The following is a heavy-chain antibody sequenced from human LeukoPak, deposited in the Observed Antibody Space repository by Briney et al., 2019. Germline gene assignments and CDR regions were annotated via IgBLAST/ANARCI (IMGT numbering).Heavy chain of an antibody. CDR3: ARGGGRGGLYYYYYMDV. V-gene: IGHV3-66*01. J-gene: IGHJ6*03. CDR2: IYSGGST. CDR1: GFTVSSNY. D-gene: IGHD3-10*01. Sequence: AGGSLRLSCAASGFTVSSNYMSWVRQAPGKGLEWVSVIYSGGSTYYADSVKGRFTISRDNAKNSLYLQMNSLRAEDTAVYYCARGGGRGGLYYYYYMDVWGKGTTVTISS.